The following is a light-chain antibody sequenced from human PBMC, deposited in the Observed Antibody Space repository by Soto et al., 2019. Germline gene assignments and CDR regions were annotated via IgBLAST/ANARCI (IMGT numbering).Light chain of an antibody. CDR1: LDISYL. CDR2: AAS. Sequence: DIQMTQSPSSVSASVGDRVTITCRASLDISYLLAWYQQKAGRAPKLLIYAASNLEGGVPSRFSGSASETHFTLTISSLQPEDFATYYCHQANSFPVTFGPGTKVDMK. CDR3: HQANSFPVT. J-gene: IGKJ3*01. V-gene: IGKV1-12*01.